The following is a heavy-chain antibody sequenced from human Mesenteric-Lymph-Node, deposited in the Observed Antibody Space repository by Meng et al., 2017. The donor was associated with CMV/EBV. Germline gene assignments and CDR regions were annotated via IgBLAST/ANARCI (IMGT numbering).Heavy chain of an antibody. J-gene: IGHJ4*02. CDR3: ARGYGSGSYEFDY. V-gene: IGHV1-2*02. CDR2: INPNSGGT. D-gene: IGHD3-10*01. Sequence: ASVKVSCKASGYTFTGYYMHWVRRAPGQGLEWMGWINPNSGGTNYAQKFQGRVTMTRDTSISTAYMELSRLRSDDTAVYYCARGYGSGSYEFDYWGQGTLVTVSS. CDR1: GYTFTGYY.